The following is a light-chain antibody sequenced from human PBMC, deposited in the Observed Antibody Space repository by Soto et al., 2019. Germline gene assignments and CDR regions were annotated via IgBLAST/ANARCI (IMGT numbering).Light chain of an antibody. Sequence: AIQLTQSPSSLSASVGDTVTITCRASQGISNALAWYQQIPGQPPKLLIYDASTLESGVPSRLSGSGSGTDFTLTISSLQPGDFVTYYCQQFNGFPTFGQGTRLEIQ. CDR1: QGISNA. CDR3: QQFNGFPT. V-gene: IGKV1-13*02. CDR2: DAS. J-gene: IGKJ5*01.